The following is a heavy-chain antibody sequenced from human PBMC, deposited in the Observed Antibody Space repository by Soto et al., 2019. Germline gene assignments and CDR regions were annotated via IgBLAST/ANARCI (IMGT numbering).Heavy chain of an antibody. CDR2: IWYDGSNK. V-gene: IGHV3-33*01. CDR3: ARGGIMITFGGVISNYDYGMDV. Sequence: GGSLRLSCAASGFTFSIYGMHLVRQSPGKGLEWVAVIWYDGSNKYYADSVKGRFTISRDNSKNTLYLQMNSLRAEDTAAYYCARGGIMITFGGVISNYDYGMDVWGQGTRVTVSS. D-gene: IGHD3-16*01. J-gene: IGHJ6*02. CDR1: GFTFSIYG.